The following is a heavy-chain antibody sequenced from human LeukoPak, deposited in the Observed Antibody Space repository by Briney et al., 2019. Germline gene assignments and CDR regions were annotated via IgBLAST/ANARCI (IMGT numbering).Heavy chain of an antibody. V-gene: IGHV3-23*01. J-gene: IGHJ4*02. CDR1: GFTFSSYA. CDR2: ISGSGGST. D-gene: IGHD6-13*01. Sequence: GGSLRLSCAASGFTFSSYAVTWVRQAPGKGLEWVSAISGSGGSTYYADSVKGRFTISRDNSKNTLYLQMNSLRAEGTAMYYCAKGGYSSSSPPDYWGQGTLVTVSS. CDR3: AKGGYSSSSPPDY.